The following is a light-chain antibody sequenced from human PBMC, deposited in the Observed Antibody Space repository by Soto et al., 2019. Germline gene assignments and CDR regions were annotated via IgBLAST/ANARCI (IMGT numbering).Light chain of an antibody. V-gene: IGKV3-20*01. J-gene: IGKJ2*01. CDR2: GAS. CDR1: QSVSSSY. Sequence: EILLTQAPGTLYLSPGERATLSCRASQSVSSSYLAWYQQKPGQAPRLLIYGASSRATGIPDRFSGSGSGTDFTLTISRLEPEDFAVYYCQQYGSSPMYTFGQGTKLEIK. CDR3: QQYGSSPMYT.